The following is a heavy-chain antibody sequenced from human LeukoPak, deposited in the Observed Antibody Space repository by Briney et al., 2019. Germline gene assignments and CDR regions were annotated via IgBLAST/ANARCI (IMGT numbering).Heavy chain of an antibody. CDR1: GFTFSPYW. D-gene: IGHD1-26*01. V-gene: IGHV3-23*01. CDR3: AKGGKWDVTPFDY. J-gene: IGHJ4*02. CDR2: ISGGGGST. Sequence: GGSLRLSCAASGFTFSPYWMHWVRQAPGKGLEWVSTISGGGGSTYYADSVKGRFTISRDNSKNTLYLQVNSLRAEDTAVYYCAKGGKWDVTPFDYWGRGTLVTVSS.